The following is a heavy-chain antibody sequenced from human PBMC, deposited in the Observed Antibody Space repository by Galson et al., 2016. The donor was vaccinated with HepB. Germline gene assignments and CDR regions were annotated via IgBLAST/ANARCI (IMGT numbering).Heavy chain of an antibody. D-gene: IGHD1-1*01. V-gene: IGHV3-7*04. Sequence: SLRLSCAASGLPFSRFWMTWVRQAPGKGLEWVAPFPPAGLSPPSLDSVRGRFPISRDNAKTSLSLQMNSLRAEDTAVYFCARAYQYTLDYWGQGTLVTVSS. CDR2: FPPAGLSP. J-gene: IGHJ4*02. CDR3: ARAYQYTLDY. CDR1: GLPFSRFW.